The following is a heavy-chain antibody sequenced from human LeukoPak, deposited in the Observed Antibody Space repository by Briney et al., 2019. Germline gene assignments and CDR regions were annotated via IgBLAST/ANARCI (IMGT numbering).Heavy chain of an antibody. CDR1: GFTFSSYS. J-gene: IGHJ4*02. CDR2: IYSGGNT. V-gene: IGHV3-66*01. Sequence: PGGPLRLSCAASGFTFSSYSMSWVRQAPGKGLDWVSVIYSGGNTYYADSVKGRFIISRDNSKNTLYLQMNSLRVEDTAVYYCARGGGDRNPFDYWGQGTLVTVPS. D-gene: IGHD4-17*01. CDR3: ARGGGDRNPFDY.